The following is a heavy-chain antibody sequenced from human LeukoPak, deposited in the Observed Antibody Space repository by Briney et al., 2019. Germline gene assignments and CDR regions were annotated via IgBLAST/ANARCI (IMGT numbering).Heavy chain of an antibody. Sequence: GGSLRLSCAASGFTFDDYAMHWVRQAPGKGLEWVSGISWNSGSIGYADSVKGRYTISRDNAKNSLYLQMNSLRAEDTAVYYCARAGRPTNWNYVAYWGQGTLVTVSS. CDR3: ARAGRPTNWNYVAY. D-gene: IGHD1-20*01. CDR1: GFTFDDYA. CDR2: ISWNSGSI. J-gene: IGHJ4*02. V-gene: IGHV3-9*01.